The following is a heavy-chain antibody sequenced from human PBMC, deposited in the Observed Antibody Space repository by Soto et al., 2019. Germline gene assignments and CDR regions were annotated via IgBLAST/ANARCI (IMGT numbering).Heavy chain of an antibody. J-gene: IGHJ6*02. CDR1: GFSLTTSGVG. Sequence: QITLKESGPTLVKPTQTLTLTCTFSGFSLTTSGVGVGWIRQPPGKALEWLALIYWDDDMRYSPSLKSRLTITKDTPKNLVVLTMTNMDPVDTPTYYCAHFPGIAVAGADYYYGMDVWGQGTPVTVSS. D-gene: IGHD6-19*01. CDR3: AHFPGIAVAGADYYYGMDV. CDR2: IYWDDDM. V-gene: IGHV2-5*02.